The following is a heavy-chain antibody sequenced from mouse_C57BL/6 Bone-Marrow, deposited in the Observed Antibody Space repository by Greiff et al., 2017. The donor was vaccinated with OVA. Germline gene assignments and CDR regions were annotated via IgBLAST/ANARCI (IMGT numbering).Heavy chain of an antibody. Sequence: EVQLVESGGGLVQSGRSLRLSCATSGFTFSDFYMEWVRQAPGKGLEWIAASRNKANDYTTEYSASVKGRFIVSRDTSQSILYLQMNALRAEDTAIYYCARDASIKTGAMDYWGQGTSVTVSS. CDR2: SRNKANDYTT. CDR1: GFTFSDFY. CDR3: ARDASIKTGAMDY. D-gene: IGHD1-2*01. V-gene: IGHV7-1*01. J-gene: IGHJ4*01.